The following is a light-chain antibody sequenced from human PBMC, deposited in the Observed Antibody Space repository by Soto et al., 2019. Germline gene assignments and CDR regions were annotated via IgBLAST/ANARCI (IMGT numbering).Light chain of an antibody. V-gene: IGLV2-14*01. CDR1: SSDIGGHHF. CDR2: EVT. CDR3: SSYTSSSLYV. Sequence: QSVLTQPASVSGSPGQSITISCTGTSSDIGGHHFVSWYQQQSGKAPKLVIYEVTDRPSGVSDRFSGSKSGKTASLTISGLQPEDEADYYCSSYTSSSLYVFGTGTKVTVL. J-gene: IGLJ1*01.